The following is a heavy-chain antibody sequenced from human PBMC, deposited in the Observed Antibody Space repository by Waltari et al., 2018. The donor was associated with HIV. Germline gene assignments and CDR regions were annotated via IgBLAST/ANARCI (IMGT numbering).Heavy chain of an antibody. V-gene: IGHV3-74*01. CDR1: GFIFSGYW. D-gene: IGHD3-3*01. CDR3: ARDWRQPRGVYYGMDV. J-gene: IGHJ6*02. CDR2: MRNDGGRT. Sequence: EVQVQESGGGLVQPGGSLRLSCAASGFIFSGYWMHWVRQAPGQGLGWVSKMRNDGGRTSDADSVKGRVTISRDNAENTLYLQMNSLRGEDTAVYYCARDWRQPRGVYYGMDVWGQGTTVIVSS.